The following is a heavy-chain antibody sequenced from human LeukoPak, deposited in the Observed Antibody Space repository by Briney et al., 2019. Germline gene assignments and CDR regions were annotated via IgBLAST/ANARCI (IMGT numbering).Heavy chain of an antibody. J-gene: IGHJ4*02. D-gene: IGHD6-19*01. CDR3: ARDPEYSSGWYLGFDY. Sequence: ASVTVSCKASGYTFTSYYMHWVRQAPGQGLEGMGIINPSGGSTSYAQKFQGRVTMTRDTSTSTVYMQLSSLRSEDTAVYYCARDPEYSSGWYLGFDYWGQGTLVTVSS. CDR1: GYTFTSYY. V-gene: IGHV1-46*01. CDR2: INPSGGST.